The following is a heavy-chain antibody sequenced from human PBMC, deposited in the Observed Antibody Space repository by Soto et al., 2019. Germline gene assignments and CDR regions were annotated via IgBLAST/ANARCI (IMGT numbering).Heavy chain of an antibody. CDR2: IWYDASHK. CDR1: GLTFINYG. J-gene: IGHJ4*02. CDR3: ARDKTFGGTIGSAFDS. Sequence: GGSHRLSSTASGLTFINYGMHWVRQATGKGLEWVAVIWYDASHKYYADSVKGRFTISRDNSKNTLYLQMSSLRGEDTAVYYCARDKTFGGTIGSAFDSWGQGTLVTVSS. D-gene: IGHD3-16*01. V-gene: IGHV3-33*01.